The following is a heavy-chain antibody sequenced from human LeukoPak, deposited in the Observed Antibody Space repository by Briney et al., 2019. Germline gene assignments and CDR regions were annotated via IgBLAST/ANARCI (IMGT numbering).Heavy chain of an antibody. CDR3: ARDHSYGYMDGDGGFDY. CDR2: IYYSGST. V-gene: IGHV4-59*01. J-gene: IGHJ4*02. Sequence: SETLSLTCTVSGGSISSYYWSWIRQPPGKGLEWIGYIYYSGSTNYNPSLKSRVTISVDTSKNQFSLKLSSVTAADTAVYYCARDHSYGYMDGDGGFDYWGQGTLVTVSS. D-gene: IGHD5-18*01. CDR1: GGSISSYY.